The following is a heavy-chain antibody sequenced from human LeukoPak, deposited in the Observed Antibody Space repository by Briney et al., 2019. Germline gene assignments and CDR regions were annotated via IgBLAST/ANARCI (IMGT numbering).Heavy chain of an antibody. Sequence: GGSLRLSCAASGFTFSSYSVNWVRQAPGKGLEWVSYISSSSSTIYYADSVKGRFTISRDNAKSSLYLQMNSLRDEDTAVYYCARGEPLYGDYGYNYGMDVWGQGTTATVSS. CDR2: ISSSSSTI. CDR1: GFTFSSYS. D-gene: IGHD4-17*01. J-gene: IGHJ6*02. CDR3: ARGEPLYGDYGYNYGMDV. V-gene: IGHV3-48*02.